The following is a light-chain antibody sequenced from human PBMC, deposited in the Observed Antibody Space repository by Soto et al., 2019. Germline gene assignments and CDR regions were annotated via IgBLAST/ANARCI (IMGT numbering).Light chain of an antibody. CDR3: HKPGNTPLS. Sequence: EIVLTQAPATLSLSPGESATLSCVASQRGSNNYLAWYQQQPGLSPRLLIYDASSRATGIPDKLTGRGPGTAFTLTVSRLEPEEFAGYYCHKPGNTPLSFGGGNKE. CDR1: QRGSNNY. CDR2: DAS. J-gene: IGKJ4*01. V-gene: IGKV3D-20*01.